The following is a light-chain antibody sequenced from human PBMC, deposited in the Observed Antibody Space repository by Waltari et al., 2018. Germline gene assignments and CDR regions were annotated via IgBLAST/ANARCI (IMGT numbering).Light chain of an antibody. Sequence: EIVLTQSPATLSLSPGERATLSCRASQSVSSYLAWYQQKPGQAPRLLIYHASSRATGIPARFSGSGSGTDFTLTISSLEPEDFAVYYCQQRSSWPTFGQGTKLEIK. CDR3: QQRSSWPT. J-gene: IGKJ2*01. CDR1: QSVSSY. V-gene: IGKV3-11*01. CDR2: HAS.